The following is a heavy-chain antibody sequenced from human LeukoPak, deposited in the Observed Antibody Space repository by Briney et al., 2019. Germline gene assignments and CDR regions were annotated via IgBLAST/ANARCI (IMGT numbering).Heavy chain of an antibody. CDR3: TRAVAGHPD. CDR1: GVPFSNYY. Sequence: SEALSLTCTVSGVPFSNYYWSWVRQSPRQGLEWIGEINHSGYTNYNPSLKSRVTMSIDTSKNQFSLKLTPVTAADAGVYYCTRAVAGHPDWGQGTLVTVSS. CDR2: INHSGYT. J-gene: IGHJ4*02. V-gene: IGHV4-34*01. D-gene: IGHD6-19*01.